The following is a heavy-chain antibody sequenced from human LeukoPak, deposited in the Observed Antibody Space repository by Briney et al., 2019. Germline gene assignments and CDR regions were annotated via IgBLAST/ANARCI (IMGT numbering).Heavy chain of an antibody. J-gene: IGHJ5*02. CDR1: GYTFTTSD. CDR2: MNPNTGNT. D-gene: IGHD2-2*02. V-gene: IGHV1-8*01. CDR3: ARAPGYCSSTTCDKRFDP. Sequence: ASVKVSCKASGYTFTTSDINWVRQATGQGLEWMGWMNPNTGNTGYAQRFQGRVTMIRDTSISTAYMELSSLRSEDTAVYYCARAPGYCSSTTCDKRFDPWGQGTLVTVSS.